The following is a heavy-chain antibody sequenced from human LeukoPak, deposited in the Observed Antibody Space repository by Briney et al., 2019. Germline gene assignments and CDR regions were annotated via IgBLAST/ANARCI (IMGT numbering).Heavy chain of an antibody. J-gene: IGHJ6*03. CDR1: GGSISSYY. D-gene: IGHD2-15*01. CDR2: IYYSGNT. Sequence: PSETLSLTCTVSGGSISSYYWSWIRQPPGKGLEWIGYIYYSGNTNYNPSLKSRVTISVDTSKNQFSLKLSSVTAADTAVYYCARDRSGGSYYYYYYMDVWGKGTTVTVSS. CDR3: ARDRSGGSYYYYYYMDV. V-gene: IGHV4-59*01.